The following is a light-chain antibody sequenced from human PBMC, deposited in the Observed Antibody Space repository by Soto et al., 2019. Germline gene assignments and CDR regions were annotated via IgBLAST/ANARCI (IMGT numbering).Light chain of an antibody. CDR1: QSGSSN. V-gene: IGKV3-15*01. J-gene: IGKJ5*01. CDR2: GAS. Sequence: EIVRTQSPATLSVSPGERATLSCRATQSGSSNLAWYQQKPGQAPRRRINGASTRATGIAARFSGSGCGTEFTLTNSSMESEDFAVYYCQQYNNWPPGTFGQGTRLEIK. CDR3: QQYNNWPPGT.